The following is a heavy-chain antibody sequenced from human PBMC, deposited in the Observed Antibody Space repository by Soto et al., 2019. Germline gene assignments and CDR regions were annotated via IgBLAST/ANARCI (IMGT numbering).Heavy chain of an antibody. J-gene: IGHJ5*02. V-gene: IGHV4-31*03. D-gene: IGHD2-15*01. CDR2: IYHSGST. Sequence: QVQLQESGPGLVKPSQTLSLTCTVSGGSISTGGNYWSLIRQHPGKGLEWIGHIYHSGSTYYNPSLKSRVTISVDTSKNQFSLKLSSVTAADTAVYYCARARGYCSGGSCYCWFDPWGQGTLVTVSS. CDR3: ARARGYCSGGSCYCWFDP. CDR1: GGSISTGGNY.